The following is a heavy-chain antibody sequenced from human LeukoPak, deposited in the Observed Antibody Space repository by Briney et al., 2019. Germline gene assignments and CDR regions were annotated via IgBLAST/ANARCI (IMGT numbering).Heavy chain of an antibody. J-gene: IGHJ6*02. D-gene: IGHD2-15*01. CDR2: INPNSGGT. Sequence: ASVKVSCKASGYTFTGYYMHWVRQAPGQGLEWMGWINPNSGGTNYAQKFQGWVTMTRDTSISTAYMELSRLRSDDTAVYYCARDLGCSGGSCYSPNLYYYYGMDVWGQGTTVTVSS. CDR3: ARDLGCSGGSCYSPNLYYYYGMDV. V-gene: IGHV1-2*04. CDR1: GYTFTGYY.